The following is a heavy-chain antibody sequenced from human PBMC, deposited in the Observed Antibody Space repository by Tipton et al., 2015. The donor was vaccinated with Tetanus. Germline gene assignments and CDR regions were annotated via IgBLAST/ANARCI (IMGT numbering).Heavy chain of an antibody. D-gene: IGHD3-16*01. CDR2: IFYSGST. CDR3: ARSGGRRYAFDI. V-gene: IGHV4-39*07. J-gene: IGHJ3*02. Sequence: LRLSCTVSGGSISSSNYYWGWIRQPPGKGLEWIGRIFYSGSTDLNSSLKSRVTISVDTSNNLFSLKLTSVTTADTAVYYCARSGGRRYAFDIWGQGTMVTVSS. CDR1: GGSISSSNYY.